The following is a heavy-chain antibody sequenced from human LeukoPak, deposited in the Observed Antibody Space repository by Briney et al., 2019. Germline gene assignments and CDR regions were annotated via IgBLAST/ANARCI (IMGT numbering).Heavy chain of an antibody. CDR2: INQGASEQ. CDR1: GFTFSSHW. Sequence: GGSLRLSCAASGFTFSSHWMTWVSQPPGNGLEWVAAINQGASEQKYVESVKDRFTISTDNAKHTLYLQMNSVRTEDPCVTYCVIIGVDNEFHYWGRGTLVSVPT. V-gene: IGHV3-7*03. CDR3: VIIGVDNEFHY. D-gene: IGHD3-3*01. J-gene: IGHJ4*02.